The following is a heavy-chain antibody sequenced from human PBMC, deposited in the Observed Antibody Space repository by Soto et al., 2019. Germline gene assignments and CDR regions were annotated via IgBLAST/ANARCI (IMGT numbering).Heavy chain of an antibody. Sequence: AVKVSCKASGGTFSSYAISWVRQAPGQGLEWMGGIIPIFGTANYAQKFQGRVTITADESTSTAYMELSSLRSEDTAVYYCARAEVLPGIAVAGTGGESHYYRMDVWGQGTTVTVSS. CDR1: GGTFSSYA. D-gene: IGHD6-19*01. CDR3: ARAEVLPGIAVAGTGGESHYYRMDV. CDR2: IIPIFGTA. V-gene: IGHV1-69*13. J-gene: IGHJ6*02.